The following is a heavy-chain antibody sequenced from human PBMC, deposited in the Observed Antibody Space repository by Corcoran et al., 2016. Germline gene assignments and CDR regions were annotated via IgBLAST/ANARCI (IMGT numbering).Heavy chain of an antibody. Sequence: QVQLQQWGAGLLKPSETLSLTCAVYGGSFSGYYWSWIRQPPGKGLEWLGEINHSGSTNYNPSHKSRVTISVDTTKNQFSLKLSSVTAADTAVYYCARLKQLDFDYWGQGTLVTVSS. V-gene: IGHV4-34*01. CDR3: ARLKQLDFDY. CDR2: INHSGST. D-gene: IGHD6-6*01. J-gene: IGHJ4*02. CDR1: GGSFSGYY.